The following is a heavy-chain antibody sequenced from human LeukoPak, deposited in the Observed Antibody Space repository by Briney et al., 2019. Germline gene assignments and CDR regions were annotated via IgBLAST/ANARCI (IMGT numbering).Heavy chain of an antibody. V-gene: IGHV4-31*03. CDR3: ARGRHDITMIVVVMTSVSYYLDV. CDR2: ISYNGSP. D-gene: IGHD3-22*01. CDR1: GGSINSAGHY. Sequence: SQTLSLTCTVSGGSINSAGHYWTWIRHPPETGLEWIGYISYNGSPYYNPSLRSRLAISLDMSKNQFSLRLNSVTAADTAVYYCARGRHDITMIVVVMTSVSYYLDVWGKGTTVTVS. J-gene: IGHJ6*03.